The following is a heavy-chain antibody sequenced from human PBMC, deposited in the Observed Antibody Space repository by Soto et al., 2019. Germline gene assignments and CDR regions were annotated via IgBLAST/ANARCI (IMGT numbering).Heavy chain of an antibody. Sequence: SLRLSCAASGFTFSSYGMHWVRQAPGKGLEWVAVISYDGSNKYYADSVKGRFTISRDNSKNTLYLQMNSLRAEDTAVYYCAKDKDGYDYSPYYYYYGMDVWGQGTTVTVSS. CDR2: ISYDGSNK. CDR1: GFTFSSYG. V-gene: IGHV3-30*18. J-gene: IGHJ6*02. CDR3: AKDKDGYDYSPYYYYYGMDV. D-gene: IGHD5-12*01.